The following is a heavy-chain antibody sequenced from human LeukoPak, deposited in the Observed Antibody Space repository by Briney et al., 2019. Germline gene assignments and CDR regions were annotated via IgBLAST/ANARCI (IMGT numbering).Heavy chain of an antibody. J-gene: IGHJ4*02. V-gene: IGHV1-69*04. CDR1: GGTFSSYA. CDR2: IIPILGIA. D-gene: IGHD3-22*01. Sequence: GASVKVSCKASGGTFSSYAISWVRQAPGQGLEWMGRIIPILGIANYAQKFQGRVTITADKSTSTAYMELSSLRSEDTAVYYCARDKPTYYYDSSDYFWYFDYWGQGTLVTVSS. CDR3: ARDKPTYYYDSSDYFWYFDY.